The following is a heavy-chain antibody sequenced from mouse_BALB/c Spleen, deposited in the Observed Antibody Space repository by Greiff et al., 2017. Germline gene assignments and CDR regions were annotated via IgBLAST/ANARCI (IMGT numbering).Heavy chain of an antibody. Sequence: EVQVVESGGGLVKPGGSLKLSCAASGFTFSDYYMYWVRQTPEKRLEWVATISDGGSYTYYPDSVKGRFTISRDNAKNNLYLQMSSLKSEDTAMYYCARDSYYGLFDYWGQGTTLTVSS. D-gene: IGHD2-10*01. CDR3: ARDSYYGLFDY. J-gene: IGHJ2*01. V-gene: IGHV5-4*02. CDR2: ISDGGSYT. CDR1: GFTFSDYY.